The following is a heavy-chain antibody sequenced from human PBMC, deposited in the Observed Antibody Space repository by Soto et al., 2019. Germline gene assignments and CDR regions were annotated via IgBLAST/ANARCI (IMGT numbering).Heavy chain of an antibody. CDR1: GDSITNSNYY. V-gene: IGHV4-39*01. Sequence: TLSLTCTVSGDSITNSNYYWGWFRQPPGKGLKWIASIYYIGSTYYNPSLKSRVTISVDTSNNQFSLNLNSVTASDTAVYYCAGRNSLASVSLNFRELSNYKWIDPWGPGTLATVSS. J-gene: IGHJ5*02. D-gene: IGHD3-16*02. CDR3: AGRNSLASVSLNFRELSNYKWIDP. CDR2: IYYIGST.